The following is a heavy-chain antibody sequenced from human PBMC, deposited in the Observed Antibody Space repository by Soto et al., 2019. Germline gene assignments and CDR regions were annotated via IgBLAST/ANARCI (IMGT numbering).Heavy chain of an antibody. D-gene: IGHD2-2*01. V-gene: IGHV3-30-3*01. CDR3: ARYIPGVRYYGMDV. CDR2: ISYDGSNK. Sequence: GGSLTVYCAACGFTFSSYAMHWVRQAPGKGLEWVAVISYDGSNKYYADSVKGRFTISRDNSGNTLFLEMYSLRAEDTAVYYCARYIPGVRYYGMDVWGQGTTVTVSS. J-gene: IGHJ6*02. CDR1: GFTFSSYA.